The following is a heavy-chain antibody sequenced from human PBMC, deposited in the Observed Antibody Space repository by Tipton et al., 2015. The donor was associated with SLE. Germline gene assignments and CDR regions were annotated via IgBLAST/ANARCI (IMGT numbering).Heavy chain of an antibody. CDR1: GGSISGGSYY. D-gene: IGHD2-2*01. CDR3: ARDLAYCSSTSCFDYFDY. Sequence: LRLSCTVSGGSISGGSYYWSWIRQPAGKGLEWIGRIYTSGSTNYNPSLKSRVTISVDTSKNQFSLKLSSVTAADTAVYYCARDLAYCSSTSCFDYFDYWSQGTLVTVSS. J-gene: IGHJ4*02. V-gene: IGHV4-61*02. CDR2: IYTSGST.